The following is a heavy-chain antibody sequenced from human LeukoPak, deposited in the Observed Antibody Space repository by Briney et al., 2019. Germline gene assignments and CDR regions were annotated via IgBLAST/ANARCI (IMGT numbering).Heavy chain of an antibody. D-gene: IGHD3-10*01. V-gene: IGHV4-30-2*01. CDR2: IYHSGST. Sequence: PSQTLSLTCAVSGGSITNGAYSCRWIRQPPGKGLEWIGYIYHSGSTYYNPSLKSRVTISLDRSKNQFSLKVTSVTAADTAVYYCARGLRYYGSGSYTHFDYWGQGSLVTVSS. J-gene: IGHJ4*02. CDR3: ARGLRYYGSGSYTHFDY. CDR1: GGSITNGAYS.